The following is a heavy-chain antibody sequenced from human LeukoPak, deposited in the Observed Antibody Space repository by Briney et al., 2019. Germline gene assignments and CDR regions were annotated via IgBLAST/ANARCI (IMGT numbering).Heavy chain of an antibody. V-gene: IGHV4-61*02. CDR1: GGSISSGSYY. Sequence: SETLSLTGTVSGGSISSGSYYWSWIRQPAGKGLEWIGRIYTSGSTNYNPSLKSRVTISVDTSKNQFSLKLSSVTAADTAVYYCARDGPLGYCSSTSCPMAPDYYYYMDVWGKGTTVTISS. D-gene: IGHD2-2*01. J-gene: IGHJ6*03. CDR2: IYTSGST. CDR3: ARDGPLGYCSSTSCPMAPDYYYYMDV.